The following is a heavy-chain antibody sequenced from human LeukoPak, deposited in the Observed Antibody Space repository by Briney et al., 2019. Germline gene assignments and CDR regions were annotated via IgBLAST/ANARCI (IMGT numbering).Heavy chain of an antibody. V-gene: IGHV5-51*01. Sequence: GESLKISCKGSGYSFTTYWIGWVRQMPGKGLEWMGIIYPRDSDTRYSPSFRGQVAISADKSISTAYLQWSSLKASDTAIYYCARLDYDNFDFDYWGQGTLVTVPS. CDR1: GYSFTTYW. J-gene: IGHJ4*02. CDR2: IYPRDSDT. CDR3: ARLDYDNFDFDY. D-gene: IGHD3-22*01.